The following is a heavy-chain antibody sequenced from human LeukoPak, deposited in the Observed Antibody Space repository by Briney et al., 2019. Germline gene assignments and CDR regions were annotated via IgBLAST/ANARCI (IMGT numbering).Heavy chain of an antibody. CDR1: GFTFSDYY. J-gene: IGHJ3*02. Sequence: GGSLRLSCAASGFTFSDYYMSWIRHAPGKGLEWVSYISSSSSYTNYADSVKGRFTISRDNAKNSLYLQMNSLRAEDTAVYYCARGGSSWYNAFDIWGQGTMVTVSS. CDR3: ARGGSSWYNAFDI. V-gene: IGHV3-11*05. CDR2: ISSSSSYT. D-gene: IGHD6-13*01.